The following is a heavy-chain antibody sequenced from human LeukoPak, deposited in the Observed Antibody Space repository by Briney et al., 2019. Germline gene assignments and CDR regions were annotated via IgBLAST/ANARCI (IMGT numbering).Heavy chain of an antibody. CDR2: ISSSGSTI. V-gene: IGHV3-48*03. CDR1: GFTFSSYE. D-gene: IGHD3-22*01. Sequence: GGSLRLSCAASGFTFSSYEMNWVRQAPGKGLEWVSYISSSGSTIYYADSVKGRFTISRDNAKNSLYLQMNSLRAEDTAVYYCARDRGYYDSSGFDYWGQGTLVTVSS. CDR3: ARDRGYYDSSGFDY. J-gene: IGHJ4*02.